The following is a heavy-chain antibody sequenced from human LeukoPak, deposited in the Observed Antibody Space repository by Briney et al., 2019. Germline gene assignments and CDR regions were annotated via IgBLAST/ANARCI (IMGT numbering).Heavy chain of an antibody. CDR3: ARAPLDFGGMDV. CDR2: IYHSAST. CDR1: GGSIRGYS. J-gene: IGHJ6*02. V-gene: IGHV4-59*01. D-gene: IGHD2-2*03. Sequence: SETLSLTCTVLGGSIRGYSWSWVRQPPGKGLEWIGYIYHSASTNYNPSLKSRVIISSDMPKNHFSLKLNSVTAADTAVYYCARAPLDFGGMDVWGQGTTVTVSS.